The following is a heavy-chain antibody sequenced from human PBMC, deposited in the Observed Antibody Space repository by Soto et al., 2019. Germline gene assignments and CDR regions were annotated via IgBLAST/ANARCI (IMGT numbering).Heavy chain of an antibody. V-gene: IGHV3-53*01. CDR2: IYSGGST. D-gene: IGHD1-26*01. Sequence: GGSLRLSCAASGFTVSSNYMSWVRQAPGKGLEWVSVIYSGGSTYYADSVKGRFTISRDNSKNTLYLQMNSLRAEDTAVYYCARGGDARVGAIDYWGQGTLVTVSS. CDR3: ARGGDARVGAIDY. CDR1: GFTVSSNY. J-gene: IGHJ4*02.